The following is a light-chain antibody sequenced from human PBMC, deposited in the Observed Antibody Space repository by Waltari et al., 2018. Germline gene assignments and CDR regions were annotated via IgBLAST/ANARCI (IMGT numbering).Light chain of an antibody. CDR1: QSITNW. J-gene: IGKJ1*01. V-gene: IGKV1-5*03. Sequence: IQMTQSPSTLSASVADRVPITGRASQSITNWLAWYQQKTGKAPKLLIYRASNLESGVPSRFSGSGSGTEFTLTISSLQPDDFATYYCQQYDNYWTFGQGTKVEIK. CDR3: QQYDNYWT. CDR2: RAS.